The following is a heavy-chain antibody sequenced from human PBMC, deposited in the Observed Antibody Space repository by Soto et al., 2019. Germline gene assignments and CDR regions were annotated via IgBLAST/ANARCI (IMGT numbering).Heavy chain of an antibody. CDR2: ISYSGST. CDR3: ARGPDTAMVTPFDY. V-gene: IGHV4-31*03. CDR1: GGSISSDGYY. Sequence: QVQLQESGPGLVKPSQTLSLTCTVSGGSISSDGYYWSWIRQHQGKGLEWSGYISYSGSTYYNPTLKSRVTISVDTSKNQFSLKLSSVTAADTAVYYCARGPDTAMVTPFDYWGQGTLVTVSS. D-gene: IGHD5-18*01. J-gene: IGHJ4*02.